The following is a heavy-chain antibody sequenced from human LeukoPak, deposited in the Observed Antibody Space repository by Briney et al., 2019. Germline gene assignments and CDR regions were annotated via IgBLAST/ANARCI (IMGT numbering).Heavy chain of an antibody. CDR3: ARGGSYFGPGSYPFDY. J-gene: IGHJ4*02. D-gene: IGHD3-10*01. V-gene: IGHV1-18*04. CDR2: LSANNGNT. Sequence: ASVKVSCKASGYSFTSYGMNWVRQAPGQGLGWMGCLSANNGNTNYAQKLQGRVTMTTDTSTSTAYMEVRSLGSDDTAVYYCARGGSYFGPGSYPFDYWGQGTLVTVSS. CDR1: GYSFTSYG.